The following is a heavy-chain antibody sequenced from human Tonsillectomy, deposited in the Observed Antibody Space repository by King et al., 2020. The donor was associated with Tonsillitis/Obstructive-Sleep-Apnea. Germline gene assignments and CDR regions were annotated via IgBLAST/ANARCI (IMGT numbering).Heavy chain of an antibody. CDR3: ARARFKHGGNWFDP. Sequence: QLVQSGGGLVQPGGSLRLSCAASGFTFSSYSMNWVRQAPGKGLEWVSYISSSSSTIYYADFVKGRFTISRDNAKNSLYLQMNSLRDEDTAVYYCARARFKHGGNWFDPWGQGTLVTVSS. J-gene: IGHJ5*02. CDR1: GFTFSSYS. CDR2: ISSSSSTI. V-gene: IGHV3-48*02. D-gene: IGHD3-16*01.